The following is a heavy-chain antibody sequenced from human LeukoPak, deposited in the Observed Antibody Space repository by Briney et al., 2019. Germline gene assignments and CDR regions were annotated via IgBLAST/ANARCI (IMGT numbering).Heavy chain of an antibody. CDR2: IWYDGSNK. Sequence: GGSLRLSCAASGFTFSSYGMHWVRQAPGKGLEWVAVIWYDGSNKYYADSVKGRFTISRDNSKNTLYLQMNSLRAEDTAVYYCARDTYYDFWSGPMDVWGQGTTVTVSS. CDR3: ARDTYYDFWSGPMDV. V-gene: IGHV3-33*01. CDR1: GFTFSSYG. J-gene: IGHJ6*02. D-gene: IGHD3-3*01.